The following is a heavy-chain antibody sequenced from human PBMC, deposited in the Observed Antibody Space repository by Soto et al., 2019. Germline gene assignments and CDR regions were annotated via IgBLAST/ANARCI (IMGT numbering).Heavy chain of an antibody. CDR2: ITSKADGETM. V-gene: IGHV3-15*01. J-gene: IGHJ4*02. Sequence: EVQLVESGGGLVEPGGSLSLSCAASGFTFTKACMSWVRQATGKGLEWVCRITSKADGETMFYAAPVKGRFTVSRDDSKITLYLQMSSLKTDETALYYCTTDSRGLAAPSFDYWGQVTLVTVS. D-gene: IGHD6-13*01. CDR3: TTDSRGLAAPSFDY. CDR1: GFTFTKAC.